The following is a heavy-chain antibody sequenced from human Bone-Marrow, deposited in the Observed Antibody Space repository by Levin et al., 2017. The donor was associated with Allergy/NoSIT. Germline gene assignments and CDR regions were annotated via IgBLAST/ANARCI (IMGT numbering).Heavy chain of an antibody. D-gene: IGHD2-2*01. CDR2: IYYSGST. Sequence: SETLSLTCSVSGGSISSYYWSWIRQPPGKGLEWIGYIYYSGSTNYNHSLKSRVTISVDTSKNQFSLKLSSVTAADTAVYYCARDLGYCSSTSCYAWFDPWGQGTLVTVSS. V-gene: IGHV4-59*01. CDR3: ARDLGYCSSTSCYAWFDP. J-gene: IGHJ5*02. CDR1: GGSISSYY.